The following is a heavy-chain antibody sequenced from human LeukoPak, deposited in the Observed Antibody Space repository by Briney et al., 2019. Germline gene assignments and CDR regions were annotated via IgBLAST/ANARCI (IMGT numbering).Heavy chain of an antibody. J-gene: IGHJ4*02. CDR1: GYTFTSYD. Sequence: ASVKVSCKASGYTFTSYDINWVRQATGQGLEWMGWMNPNSGNTGYAQKFQGRVTMTRNTSISTAYMELSSLRSEDTAVYYCARGSGYYYGSSGSQFDYWGQGTLVTVSS. V-gene: IGHV1-8*01. CDR3: ARGSGYYYGSSGSQFDY. CDR2: MNPNSGNT. D-gene: IGHD3-22*01.